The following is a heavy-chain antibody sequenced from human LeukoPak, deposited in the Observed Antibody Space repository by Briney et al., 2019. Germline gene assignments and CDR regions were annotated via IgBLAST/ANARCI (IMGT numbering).Heavy chain of an antibody. V-gene: IGHV4-61*01. CDR3: AREGGNYFDY. J-gene: IGHJ4*02. CDR2: IYYRGST. Sequence: SETLSLTCTVSGGSVSSGSYYWRWIRQPPGKGQEWIGYIYYRGSTNYTPSLKNRVTISLDRSKNQFSLKLSSVTAADTAVYYCAREGGNYFDYWGQGTLVTVSS. CDR1: GGSVSSGSYY.